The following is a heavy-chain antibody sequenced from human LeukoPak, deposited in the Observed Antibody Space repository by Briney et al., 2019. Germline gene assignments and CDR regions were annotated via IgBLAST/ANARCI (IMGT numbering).Heavy chain of an antibody. CDR3: ARRSTYYYDSSGYYPFDY. CDR2: IYYSGST. Sequence: SSETLSLTCTVSGGSISSSSYYWGWIRQPPGKGLEWIGSIYYSGSTYYNPSLKSRVTISVDTSKNQFSLKLSSVTAADTAVYYCARRSTYYYDSSGYYPFDYWGQGTLVTVSS. D-gene: IGHD3-22*01. J-gene: IGHJ4*02. V-gene: IGHV4-39*01. CDR1: GGSISSSSYY.